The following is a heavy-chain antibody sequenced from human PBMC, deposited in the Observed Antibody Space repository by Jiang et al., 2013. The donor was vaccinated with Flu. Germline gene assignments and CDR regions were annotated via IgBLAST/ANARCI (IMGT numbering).Heavy chain of an antibody. V-gene: IGHV3-33*01. CDR2: LWYDQINE. CDR1: GFTFSNYG. CDR3: ARDRGRDHNSGSYSNSAHYYYMDV. Sequence: VQLVESGGGVVQPGRSLRLSCAASGFTFSNYGLHWVRQAPGKGLEWVAVLWYDQINEYYGDSVRGRFTVSRDDSKNTLYLQMNSLRAEDTAVYYCARDRGRDHNSGSYSNSAHYYYMDVWGKGTTVTVSS. J-gene: IGHJ6*03. D-gene: IGHD3-10*01.